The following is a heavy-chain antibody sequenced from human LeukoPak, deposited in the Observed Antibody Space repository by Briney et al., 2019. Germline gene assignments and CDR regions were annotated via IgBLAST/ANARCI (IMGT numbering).Heavy chain of an antibody. CDR1: GFTFDDYG. V-gene: IGHV3-20*04. CDR3: ARVRVYGYGDAFDI. J-gene: IGHJ3*02. D-gene: IGHD5-18*01. Sequence: GGSLRLSCAASGFTFDDYGMSWVRQAPGKGLEWVSGINWNGGSTGYADSVKGRFTISRDNAKNSLYLQMNSLRAEDTALYYCARVRVYGYGDAFDIWGQGTMVTVSS. CDR2: INWNGGST.